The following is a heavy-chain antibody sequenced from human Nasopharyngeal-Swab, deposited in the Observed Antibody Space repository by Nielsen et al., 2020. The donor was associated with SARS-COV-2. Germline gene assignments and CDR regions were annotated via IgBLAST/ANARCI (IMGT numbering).Heavy chain of an antibody. Sequence: CAISGDSVSSNNVGRNSLRQCPSTGLEWLGRTYYGSKWYNHYAPSVKSRVTIKPDTSKNQFSLQMDSVTPEDSAVYYCARGFLQTGFDYWGQGTLVTVSS. CDR3: ARGFLQTGFDY. D-gene: IGHD3-9*01. J-gene: IGHJ4*02. V-gene: IGHV6-1*01. CDR1: GDSVSSNNVG. CDR2: TYYGSKWYN.